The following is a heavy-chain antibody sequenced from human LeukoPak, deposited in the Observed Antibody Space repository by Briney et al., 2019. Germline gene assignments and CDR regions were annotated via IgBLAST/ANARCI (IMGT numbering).Heavy chain of an antibody. CDR1: GYTFTSHG. CDR3: AREEGGGWYYYYYGMDV. CDR2: ISAYNGNT. V-gene: IGHV1-18*01. Sequence: ASVKVSCKASGYTFTSHGISWVRQAPGQGLEWMGWISAYNGNTNYAQKLQGRVTMTTDTSTSTAYMELRSLRSDDTAVYYCAREEGGGWYYYYYGMDVWDQGTTVTVSS. D-gene: IGHD6-19*01. J-gene: IGHJ6*02.